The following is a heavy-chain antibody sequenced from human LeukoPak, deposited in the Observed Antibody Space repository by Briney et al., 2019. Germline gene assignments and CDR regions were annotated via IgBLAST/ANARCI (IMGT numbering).Heavy chain of an antibody. CDR1: GYTFSGYY. Sequence: ASVKVSCKASGYTFSGYYMHWVRQAPGQGLEWMGWINPNTGDKTYAQKFLGRVTMTRDTSISTAYMELSRLRSDDTAVYYCARVDRFYDSSGYSAYYFDYWGQGTLVTVSS. D-gene: IGHD3-22*01. CDR3: ARVDRFYDSSGYSAYYFDY. V-gene: IGHV1-2*02. J-gene: IGHJ4*02. CDR2: INPNTGDK.